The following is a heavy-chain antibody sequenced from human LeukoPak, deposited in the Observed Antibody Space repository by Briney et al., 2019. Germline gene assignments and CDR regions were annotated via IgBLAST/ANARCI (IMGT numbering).Heavy chain of an antibody. V-gene: IGHV3-30*18. CDR1: GFTFSSYG. J-gene: IGHJ4*02. CDR3: AKATATGNFDY. Sequence: GGSLRLSCAASGFTFSSYGMHWVRQAPGKGLEWVAVISYDGSNKYYADSVKGRSTISRDNSKNTLYLQMNSLRAEDTAVYYCAKATATGNFDYWGQGTLVTVSS. D-gene: IGHD1-14*01. CDR2: ISYDGSNK.